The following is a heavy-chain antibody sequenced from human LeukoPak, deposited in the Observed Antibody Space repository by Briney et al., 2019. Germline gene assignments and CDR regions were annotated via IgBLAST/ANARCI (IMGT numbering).Heavy chain of an antibody. CDR2: IIPILGIA. CDR3: ASAANQGGSGSYYNYYYGMDV. CDR1: GGTFSSYA. J-gene: IGHJ6*02. V-gene: IGHV1-69*04. D-gene: IGHD3-10*01. Sequence: ASVKVSCKASGGTFSSYAISWVRQAPGQGLEWMGRIIPILGIANYAQKFQGRVTITADKSTSTAYMELSSLRSEDTAVYYCASAANQGGSGSYYNYYYGMDVWGQGTTVTVSS.